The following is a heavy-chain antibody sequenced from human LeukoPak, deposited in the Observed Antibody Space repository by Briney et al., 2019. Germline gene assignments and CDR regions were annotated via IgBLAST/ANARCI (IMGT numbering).Heavy chain of an antibody. Sequence: PGGSLRLSCAASGLTFSDYYMSWIRQAQGKGLEWVSYISSSGSTIYYADSVKGRFTISRDNAKNSLYLQMNSLRAEDTAVYYCASRRYYYDSSGYPLFDYWGQGTLVTVSS. CDR1: GLTFSDYY. V-gene: IGHV3-11*04. CDR2: ISSSGSTI. J-gene: IGHJ4*02. D-gene: IGHD3-22*01. CDR3: ASRRYYYDSSGYPLFDY.